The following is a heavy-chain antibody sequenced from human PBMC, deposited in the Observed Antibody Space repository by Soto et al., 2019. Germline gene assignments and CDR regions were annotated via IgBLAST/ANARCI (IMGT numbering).Heavy chain of an antibody. D-gene: IGHD3-3*01. V-gene: IGHV3-30*18. CDR2: ISADGSDK. CDR3: TKGSEVARQELDY. CDR1: GFTFSNFG. J-gene: IGHJ4*02. Sequence: QVQLVESGGGVVQPGRSLRLSCAASGFTFSNFGMHWGRQAPGKGLEWVAAISADGSDKDFSDSVKGRFTISRDNSKNPLFLQMNSLRVEDTAVYYCTKGSEVARQELDYWGQGTLVTVSS.